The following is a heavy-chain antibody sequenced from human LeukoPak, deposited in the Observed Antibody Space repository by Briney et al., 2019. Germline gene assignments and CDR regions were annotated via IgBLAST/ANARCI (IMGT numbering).Heavy chain of an antibody. CDR2: ISGNGGST. CDR3: AKGLQGYSSSWFDP. Sequence: GGSLRLSCAASGFTFSSYAMSWVRQAPGKGLEGVSGISGNGGSTYYAGSVKGRFTISRDNAKNTLYLQMNSLRAEDTAVYYCAKGLQGYSSSWFDPWGQGTLVTVSS. J-gene: IGHJ5*02. D-gene: IGHD4-11*01. CDR1: GFTFSSYA. V-gene: IGHV3-23*01.